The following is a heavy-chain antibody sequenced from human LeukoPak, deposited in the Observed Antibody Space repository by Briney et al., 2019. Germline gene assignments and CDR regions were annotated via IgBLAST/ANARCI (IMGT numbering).Heavy chain of an antibody. J-gene: IGHJ4*02. CDR3: ARRGGGSYQLLTARGPYLDY. Sequence: LRLSCAASGFTFSSYEMNWVRQAPGKGLEWIGEINHSGSTNYNPSLKSRVTISVDTSKKQFSLKLSSVTAADTAVYYCARRGGGSYQLLTARGPYLDYWGREPWSPSPQ. CDR1: GFTFSSYE. CDR2: INHSGST. D-gene: IGHD2-2*01. V-gene: IGHV4-34*01.